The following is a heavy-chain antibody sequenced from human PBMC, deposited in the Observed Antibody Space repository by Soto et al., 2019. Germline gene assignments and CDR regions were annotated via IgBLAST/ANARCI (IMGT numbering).Heavy chain of an antibody. V-gene: IGHV3-23*01. CDR2: MTGSGATI. CDR3: AKTRGGAVAGYFDY. J-gene: IGHJ4*02. Sequence: EVQLLESGGDLVQPGGSLRLSCAASGFSFSRYAMIWVRQAPGKGQEWVAGMTGSGATIKYADSVKGRFTISRDNSKNTLYLQMNSLRVEDTARYYCAKTRGGAVAGYFDYWGQGTLVTVSS. D-gene: IGHD6-19*01. CDR1: GFSFSRYA.